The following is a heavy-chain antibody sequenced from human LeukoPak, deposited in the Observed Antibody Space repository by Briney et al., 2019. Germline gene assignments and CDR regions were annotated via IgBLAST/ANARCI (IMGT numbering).Heavy chain of an antibody. J-gene: IGHJ4*02. V-gene: IGHV4-39*01. D-gene: IGHD6-13*01. CDR1: GGSISSSFYY. CDR2: IYHSGST. Sequence: SETLSLTCTVSGGSISSSFYYWGWIRQPPGKGLEWIGSIYHSGSTYYNPSLKSRVTISVDTSRNQFSLNLSSVTAADTAVYYCARQVAAAGTPLDYWGQGTLVTVSS. CDR3: ARQVAAAGTPLDY.